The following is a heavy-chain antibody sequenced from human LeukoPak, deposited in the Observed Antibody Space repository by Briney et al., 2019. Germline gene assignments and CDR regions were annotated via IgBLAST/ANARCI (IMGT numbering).Heavy chain of an antibody. CDR3: TRWHSAWYDY. CDR1: GFTFGDYA. CDR2: IRSKAYGGTT. V-gene: IGHV3-49*04. D-gene: IGHD6-19*01. Sequence: GGSLRLSCTASGFTFGDYAMRWVRQAPGKGLEWVGFIRSKAYGGTTEYAASVKGRFTISRDDSKSIAYLQMNGLKTEDTAVYYCTRWHSAWYDYWGQGTLVTVSS. J-gene: IGHJ4*02.